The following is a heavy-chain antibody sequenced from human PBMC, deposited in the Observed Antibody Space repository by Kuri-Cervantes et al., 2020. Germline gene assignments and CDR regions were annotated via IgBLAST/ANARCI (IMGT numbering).Heavy chain of an antibody. CDR1: GFTFSSYA. Sequence: LSLTCAASGFTFSSYAVHWVRQAPGKGLEWVAVMSYDGNNKYFADSVKGRFTISRDNSKNTLYLQRNSLRAEDTAVYYCAKDSGSRLHNWFHPWGQGTLVTVSS. V-gene: IGHV3-30-3*01. CDR2: MSYDGNNK. D-gene: IGHD5-12*01. J-gene: IGHJ5*02. CDR3: AKDSGSRLHNWFHP.